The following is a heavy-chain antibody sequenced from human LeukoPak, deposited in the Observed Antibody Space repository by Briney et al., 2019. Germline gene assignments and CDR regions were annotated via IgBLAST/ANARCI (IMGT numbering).Heavy chain of an antibody. CDR3: ARGIVVVPAAIQNWFDP. D-gene: IGHD2-2*02. J-gene: IGHJ5*02. Sequence: GASVKVSCKASGYTFTGYYMHWVRQAPGQGLEWMGWINPNSGGTNYAQKFQGRVTMTRDTSISTAYMELGRLRSDDTAVYYCARGIVVVPAAIQNWFDPWGQGTLVTVSS. CDR2: INPNSGGT. CDR1: GYTFTGYY. V-gene: IGHV1-2*02.